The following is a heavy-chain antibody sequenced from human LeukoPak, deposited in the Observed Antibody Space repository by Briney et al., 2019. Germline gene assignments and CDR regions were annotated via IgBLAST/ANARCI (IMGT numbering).Heavy chain of an antibody. CDR3: SRHFYYGMDV. Sequence: GESLKISCKGSGYSFTSYWIGWVRQMPGKGLEWMGIIYPGDSDTSYSPSFQGHVTISADKSSSTADLQCSSLKASDTAMYYCSRHFYYGMDVWGQGTTGTGSS. CDR1: GYSFTSYW. V-gene: IGHV5-51*01. CDR2: IYPGDSDT. J-gene: IGHJ6*02.